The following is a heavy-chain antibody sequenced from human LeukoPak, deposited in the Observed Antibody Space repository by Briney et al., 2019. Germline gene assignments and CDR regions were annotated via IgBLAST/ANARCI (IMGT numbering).Heavy chain of an antibody. D-gene: IGHD5-12*01. CDR1: GFTFSNAW. Sequence: GGALRLSCAAPGFTFSNAWMCWVRQAPGKGLEWVGRIKSKTDGGTTDYAAPVKGRFTISRDDSKNTLYLQMNSLKTEDTAVYYCTTDSGYSGYDFRDYWGQGTLVTVSS. CDR2: IKSKTDGGTT. V-gene: IGHV3-15*01. CDR3: TTDSGYSGYDFRDY. J-gene: IGHJ4*02.